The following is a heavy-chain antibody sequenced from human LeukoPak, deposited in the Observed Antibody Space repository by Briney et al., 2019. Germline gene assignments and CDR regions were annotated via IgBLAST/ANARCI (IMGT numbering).Heavy chain of an antibody. J-gene: IGHJ6*02. V-gene: IGHV3-48*01. Sequence: GGSLRLSCAASGFTFSSYSMNWVRQAPGKGLEWVSYISSSSSTIYYADSVKGRFTISRDNAKNSLYLQMNSLRAEDTAVYYCAKDRGNIAAAGRAYYYYGMDVWGQGTTVTVSS. CDR1: GFTFSSYS. D-gene: IGHD6-13*01. CDR2: ISSSSSTI. CDR3: AKDRGNIAAAGRAYYYYGMDV.